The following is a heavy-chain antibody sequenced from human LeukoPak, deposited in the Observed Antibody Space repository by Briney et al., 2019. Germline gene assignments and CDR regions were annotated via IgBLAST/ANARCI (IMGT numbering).Heavy chain of an antibody. D-gene: IGHD3-10*01. V-gene: IGHV3-23*01. J-gene: IGHJ5*02. Sequence: PGASLRLSCAASGFTFSSYAMSWVRQAPGKGLQWVSTISGSGGSTYYAGSVKGRFTISRDNSKNTLYLQMNSLRAEDTAVYYCAKGPSYGSGSYYNPNWFDPWGQGTLVTVSS. CDR2: ISGSGGST. CDR3: AKGPSYGSGSYYNPNWFDP. CDR1: GFTFSSYA.